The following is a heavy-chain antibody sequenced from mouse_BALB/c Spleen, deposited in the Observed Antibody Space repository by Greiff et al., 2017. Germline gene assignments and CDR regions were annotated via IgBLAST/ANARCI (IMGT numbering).Heavy chain of an antibody. J-gene: IGHJ2*01. CDR2: ISDGGSYT. D-gene: IGHD1-1*01. V-gene: IGHV5-4*02. CDR1: GFTFSDYY. CDR3: ARDSTVVATNYFDY. Sequence: EVMLVESGGGLVKPGGSLKLSCAASGFTFSDYYMYWVRQTPEKRLEWVATISDGGSYTYYPDSVKGRFTISRDNAKNNLYLQMSSLKSEDTAMYYCARDSTVVATNYFDYWGQGTTLTVSS.